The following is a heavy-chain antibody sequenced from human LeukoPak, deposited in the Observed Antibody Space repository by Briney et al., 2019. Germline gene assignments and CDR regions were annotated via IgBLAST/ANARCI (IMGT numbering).Heavy chain of an antibody. CDR2: ISSSSSYI. CDR3: ARDRSLGGYSGYESFYYYYYMDV. CDR1: GFTFSSYS. J-gene: IGHJ6*03. V-gene: IGHV3-21*01. Sequence: KTGGSLRLSCAASGFTFSSYSMNWVRQAPGKGLEWVSSISSSSSYIYYADSVKGRFTISRDNAKNSLYLQMNSLRAEDTAVYYCARDRSLGGYSGYESFYYYYYMDVWGKGTTVTVSS. D-gene: IGHD5-12*01.